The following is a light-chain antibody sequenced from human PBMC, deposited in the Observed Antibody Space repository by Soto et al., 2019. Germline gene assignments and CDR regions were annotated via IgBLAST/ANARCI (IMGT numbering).Light chain of an antibody. V-gene: IGLV2-14*01. CDR2: GVT. J-gene: IGLJ2*01. Sequence: QSALTQPASVSGSPGQSISISCTGTSSDVGAYNYVSWYQQHPGKAPKLIIYGVTNRPSGVSNRFSGSKSGNTASLTISGLQAEDEADYCCNSYTGAGTYVVFGGVTKVTVL. CDR3: NSYTGAGTYVV. CDR1: SSDVGAYNY.